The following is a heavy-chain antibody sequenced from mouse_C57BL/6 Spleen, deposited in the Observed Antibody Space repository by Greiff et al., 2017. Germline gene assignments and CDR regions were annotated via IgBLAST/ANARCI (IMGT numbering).Heavy chain of an antibody. CDR2: INPNNGGT. V-gene: IGHV1-26*01. Sequence: VQLQQSGPELVKPGASVKISCKASGYTFTDYYMNWVKQSHGKSLEWIGDINPNNGGTSYNQKFKGKATLTVDKSSSTAYMELRSLTSEDAAVYYCARWGSFAYWGQGTLVTGSA. CDR1: GYTFTDYY. D-gene: IGHD3-1*01. J-gene: IGHJ3*01. CDR3: ARWGSFAY.